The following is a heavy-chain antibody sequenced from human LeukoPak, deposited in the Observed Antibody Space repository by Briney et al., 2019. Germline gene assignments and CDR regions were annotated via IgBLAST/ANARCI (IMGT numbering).Heavy chain of an antibody. V-gene: IGHV1-18*01. CDR1: GYTFTSYG. CDR2: ISAYNGNT. D-gene: IGHD5-24*01. CDR3: ARSSKRGYNFNAFDY. J-gene: IGHJ4*02. Sequence: ASVKVSCKASGYTFTSYGISWVRQAPGQGLEWMGWISAYNGNTNYAQKLRGRVTMTTDTSTSTAYMELRSLRSDDTAVYYCARSSKRGYNFNAFDYWGQGTLVTVSS.